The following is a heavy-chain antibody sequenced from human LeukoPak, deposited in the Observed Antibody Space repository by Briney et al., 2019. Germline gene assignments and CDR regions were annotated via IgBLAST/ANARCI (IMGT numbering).Heavy chain of an antibody. V-gene: IGHV3-48*04. D-gene: IGHD4-23*01. Sequence: GGSLRLSCAGSEFSFSSYSMTWVREAPGKGLEWVSYISSTASSMYYADSVKGRFTISRDNAKNSLYLQMNSLRAEDTAVYYCARDVSYHGGDWFDPWGQGTLVPVSS. CDR3: ARDVSYHGGDWFDP. J-gene: IGHJ5*02. CDR2: ISSTASSM. CDR1: EFSFSSYS.